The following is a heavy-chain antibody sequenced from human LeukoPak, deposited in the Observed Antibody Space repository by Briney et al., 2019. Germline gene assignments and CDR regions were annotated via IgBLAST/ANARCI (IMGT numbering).Heavy chain of an antibody. CDR3: ARDSRVSLDV. J-gene: IGHJ6*04. CDR1: EYTFTGYY. Sequence: ASVKVSCKASEYTFTGYYMHWVRQAPGQGIEWMGRIDPDTGGTVYAQEFQGRVSMTRDTSINTAYMGLSRLTSDDTAVYYCARDSRVSLDVWGKGTTVTVSS. D-gene: IGHD6-6*01. V-gene: IGHV1-2*06. CDR2: IDPDTGGT.